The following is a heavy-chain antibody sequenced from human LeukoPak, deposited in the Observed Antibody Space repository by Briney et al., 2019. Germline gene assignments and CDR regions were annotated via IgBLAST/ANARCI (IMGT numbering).Heavy chain of an antibody. V-gene: IGHV4-61*02. J-gene: IGHJ4*02. D-gene: IGHD3-16*01. CDR2: IYTSGST. Sequence: KPSQTLSLTCTVSGGSISSGSYYWSWIRQPAGKGLEWIVRIYTSGSTNYNPSLKSRVTISVDTSKNQFSLKLSAVTAADTAVYYCARDPGRRYGGAYYFDYWGQGTLVTVSS. CDR1: GGSISSGSYY. CDR3: ARDPGRRYGGAYYFDY.